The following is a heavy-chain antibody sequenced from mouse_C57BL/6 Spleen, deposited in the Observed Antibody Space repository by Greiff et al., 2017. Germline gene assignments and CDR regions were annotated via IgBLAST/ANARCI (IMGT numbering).Heavy chain of an antibody. Sequence: EVQLVESGGGLVKPGGSLKLSCAASGFTFSSYAMSWVRQTPEKRLEWVATISDGGSYTYYPDNVKGRFTISRDNAKNNLYLQMSHLKSEDTAMYYCARRRAWGYFDYWGQGTTLTVSS. CDR1: GFTFSSYA. D-gene: IGHD3-3*01. J-gene: IGHJ2*01. CDR3: ARRRAWGYFDY. CDR2: ISDGGSYT. V-gene: IGHV5-4*01.